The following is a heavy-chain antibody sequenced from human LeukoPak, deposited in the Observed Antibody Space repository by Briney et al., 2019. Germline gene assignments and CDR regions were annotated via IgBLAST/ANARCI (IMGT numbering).Heavy chain of an antibody. CDR2: ISGSGGST. V-gene: IGHV3-23*01. D-gene: IGHD3-22*01. CDR1: GFTFSSYA. J-gene: IGHJ4*02. CDR3: AKGRYYYDSSGLRY. Sequence: GGSLRLSXAASGFTFSSYAMSWVRQAPGKGLEWVSAISGSGGSTYYADSVKGRFTISRDNSKNTLYLQMNSLRAEDTAVYYCAKGRYYYDSSGLRYWGQGTLVTVSS.